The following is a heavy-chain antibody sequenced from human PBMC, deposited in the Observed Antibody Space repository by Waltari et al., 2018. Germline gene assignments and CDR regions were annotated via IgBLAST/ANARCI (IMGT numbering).Heavy chain of an antibody. J-gene: IGHJ5*02. CDR3: AAPAGYYDSSGHEFDP. CDR1: GGTFSSYA. CDR2: IMPNLGIA. V-gene: IGHV1-69*04. D-gene: IGHD3-22*01. Sequence: QVQLVQSGAEVKKPGSSVKVSCKASGGTFSSYAISWVRQAPGQGLEWMGGIMPNLGIASYAQKFQGRGTITADESTSTAYMELSSLRSEDTAVYFCAAPAGYYDSSGHEFDPWGQGTLVTVSS.